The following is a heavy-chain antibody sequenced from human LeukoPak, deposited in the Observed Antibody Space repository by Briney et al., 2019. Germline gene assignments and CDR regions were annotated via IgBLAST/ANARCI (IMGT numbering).Heavy chain of an antibody. J-gene: IGHJ4*02. D-gene: IGHD1-26*01. CDR3: AKGLVGTTTFMDY. CDR2: SSWNSGSI. Sequence: GGSLRLSCAASGFTFDDCTMHWVRQAPGKGLEWVSGSSWNSGSIAYADSLKGRFTISRDNAKNSLFLQMNSLRGEETLLYYCAKGLVGTTTFMDYWGQGTLVTVS. V-gene: IGHV3-9*01. CDR1: GFTFDDCT.